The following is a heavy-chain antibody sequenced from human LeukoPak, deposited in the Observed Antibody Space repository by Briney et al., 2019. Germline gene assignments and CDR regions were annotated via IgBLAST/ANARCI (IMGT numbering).Heavy chain of an antibody. CDR1: GLPFSSYW. Sequence: GESLRLSCVASGLPFSSYWMTWVRQAPGKGLEWVANIKQDGSKKSYVDSVKGRFTISRDNAKNSLYLQMNSLRAEDTAIYYCTRVGYIDKGIDYWGQGTLVTVSS. V-gene: IGHV3-7*04. D-gene: IGHD5-24*01. CDR3: TRVGYIDKGIDY. J-gene: IGHJ4*02. CDR2: IKQDGSKK.